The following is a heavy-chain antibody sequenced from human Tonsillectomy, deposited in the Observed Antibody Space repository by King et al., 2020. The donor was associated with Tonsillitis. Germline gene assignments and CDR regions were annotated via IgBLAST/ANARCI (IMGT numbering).Heavy chain of an antibody. Sequence: QLVQSGAEVKKPGASVKVSCKASGYTFTSYGISWVRQAPGQGLEWMGWISGYNGYTKYSQKLQGRVTMTTDTSTSTAYMERRSLRADDTAVYYCARVDVVVVPNTPNGGWFDPWGQGTLVTVSS. CDR3: ARVDVVVVPNTPNGGWFDP. V-gene: IGHV1-18*01. CDR1: GYTFTSYG. CDR2: ISGYNGYT. D-gene: IGHD2-2*01. J-gene: IGHJ5*02.